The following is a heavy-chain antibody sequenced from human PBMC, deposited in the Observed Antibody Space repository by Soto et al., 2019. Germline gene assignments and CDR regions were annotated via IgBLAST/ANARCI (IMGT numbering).Heavy chain of an antibody. CDR2: INHSGST. J-gene: IGHJ4*02. CDR3: ARRPQFDY. V-gene: IGHV4-34*01. Sequence: QVQLQQWGAGLLKPSETLSLTCAVYGGSFSGYYWSWIRQPPGKGLEWIGEINHSGSTNYNPSLKSRVTISVDTSKNQFSLKLSSVTAADTAVYYCARRPQFDYWGQGTLVTVSS. CDR1: GGSFSGYY.